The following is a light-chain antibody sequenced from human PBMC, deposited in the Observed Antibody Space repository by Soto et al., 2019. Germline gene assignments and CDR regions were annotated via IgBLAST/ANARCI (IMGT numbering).Light chain of an antibody. Sequence: IQMTHSPSTLSASLGDIVTITFRAIQTVSRWLAWYQQKPGKAPQLLIEKASTLESGVPSRFSGSGSGTDFTLTINSLQPEDYATYYCQQFHSFPITFGQGTRLEIK. CDR1: QTVSRW. CDR3: QQFHSFPIT. V-gene: IGKV1-5*03. J-gene: IGKJ5*01. CDR2: KAS.